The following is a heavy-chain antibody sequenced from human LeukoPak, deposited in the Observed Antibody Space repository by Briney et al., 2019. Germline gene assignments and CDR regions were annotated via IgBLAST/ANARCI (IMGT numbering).Heavy chain of an antibody. CDR1: GGSFSGYY. D-gene: IGHD2-15*01. CDR3: AREWPGRGSGFDY. CDR2: INHSGST. J-gene: IGHJ4*02. V-gene: IGHV4-34*01. Sequence: SETLSLTCAVYGGSFSGYYWSWIRQPPGKGLEWIGGINHSGSTNYNPSLKSRVTISVDTSKNQFSLKLSSVTAADTAVYYCAREWPGRGSGFDYRGQGTLVTVSS.